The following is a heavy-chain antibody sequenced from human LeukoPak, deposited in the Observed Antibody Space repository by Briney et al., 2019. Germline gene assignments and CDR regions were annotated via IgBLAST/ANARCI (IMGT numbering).Heavy chain of an antibody. Sequence: GGSLRLSCAASGFTFSSYSMNWVRQAPGKGLEWFSYISSGSSTIYYADSVKGRFTISRDNAKNSLCLQMNSLRDEDTAVYYCARENIVVVTAIRDAFDIWRQGTMVTVSS. CDR2: ISSGSSTI. D-gene: IGHD2-21*02. J-gene: IGHJ3*02. CDR1: GFTFSSYS. V-gene: IGHV3-48*02. CDR3: ARENIVVVTAIRDAFDI.